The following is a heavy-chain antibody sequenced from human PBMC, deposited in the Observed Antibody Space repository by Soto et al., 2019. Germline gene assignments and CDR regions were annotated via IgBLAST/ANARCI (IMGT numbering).Heavy chain of an antibody. Sequence: QVQLVQSGAEVKKPGSSVKVSCKASGGTFSSYAISWVRQAPGQGLEWMGGIIPIFGTANYAQKFLGRVTITADESTSTAYMELSSLRSEDTAVYYCARGGWSAAAGTGYFDLWGRGTLVTVSS. CDR3: ARGGWSAAAGTGYFDL. D-gene: IGHD6-13*01. J-gene: IGHJ2*01. CDR1: GGTFSSYA. V-gene: IGHV1-69*01. CDR2: IIPIFGTA.